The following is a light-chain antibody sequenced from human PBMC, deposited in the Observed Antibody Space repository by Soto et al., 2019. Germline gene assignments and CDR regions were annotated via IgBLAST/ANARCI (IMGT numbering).Light chain of an antibody. J-gene: IGKJ4*01. Sequence: EIVLTQSPGTLSLSPGERATLSCRASQSVSSNYLAWYQQKPGQAPRLLIYGASSRATGIPDTFSGSGSGTDFTLTISRLEPEEFAVYSCQQYGSAPSTFGEGTKVEIK. V-gene: IGKV3-20*01. CDR3: QQYGSAPST. CDR1: QSVSSNY. CDR2: GAS.